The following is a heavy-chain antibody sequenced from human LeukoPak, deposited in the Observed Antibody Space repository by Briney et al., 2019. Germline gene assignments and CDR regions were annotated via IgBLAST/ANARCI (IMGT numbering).Heavy chain of an antibody. CDR2: MNPNSGNT. CDR1: GYTFTSCD. CDR3: AGAGHDYVWGSYRLSWFDP. V-gene: IGHV1-8*03. D-gene: IGHD3-16*02. Sequence: ASVKVSCKASGYTFTSCDINWVRQATGQGLEWMGWMNPNSGNTGYAQKFQGRVTITRNTSISTAYMELSSLRSEDTAVYYCAGAGHDYVWGSYRLSWFDPWGQGTLVTVSS. J-gene: IGHJ5*02.